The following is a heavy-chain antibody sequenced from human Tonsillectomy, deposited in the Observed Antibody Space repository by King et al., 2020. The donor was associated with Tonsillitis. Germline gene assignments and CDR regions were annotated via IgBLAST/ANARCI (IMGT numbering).Heavy chain of an antibody. J-gene: IGHJ4*02. CDR3: AGSGGELVRSYYFDY. Sequence: QLQESGPGLLRPSETLSLTCTVSGGSISSSSYYWGWIRQPPGKGLEWIGSIYYSGSTYYNPSLRSRVSISVDTSKNQFSLNLNSVTAADTAVFYCAGSGGELVRSYYFDYWGQGTLVTVSS. CDR2: IYYSGST. V-gene: IGHV4-39*01. CDR1: GGSISSSSYY. D-gene: IGHD1-26*01.